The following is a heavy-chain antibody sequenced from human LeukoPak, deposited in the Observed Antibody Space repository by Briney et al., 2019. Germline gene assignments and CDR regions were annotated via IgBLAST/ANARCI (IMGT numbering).Heavy chain of an antibody. V-gene: IGHV1-2*06. J-gene: IGHJ4*02. CDR3: ARVETPAGYSSSWYGFDY. CDR1: GYTFTGYY. CDR2: INPNSGGT. D-gene: IGHD6-13*01. Sequence: ASVKVSCKASGYTFTGYYMHWVRQAPGQGLEWMGRINPNSGGTNYAQKFQGRVTMTRDTSISTAYMELSRPRSDDTAVYYCARVETPAGYSSSWYGFDYWGQGTLVTVSS.